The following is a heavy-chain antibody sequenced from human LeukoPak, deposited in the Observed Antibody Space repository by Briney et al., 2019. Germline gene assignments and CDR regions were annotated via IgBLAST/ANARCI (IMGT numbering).Heavy chain of an antibody. V-gene: IGHV3-7*01. CDR2: IKQDGSEK. Sequence: GGSLRLSCAASGFTFSSYWMRWVRQAPGKGLEWVANIKQDGSEKYYVDSVKGRFTISRDNAKNSLYLQMNSLRAEDTAVYYCARQRGSWSDDYWGQGTLVTVSS. CDR3: ARQRGSWSDDY. D-gene: IGHD1-26*01. CDR1: GFTFSSYW. J-gene: IGHJ4*02.